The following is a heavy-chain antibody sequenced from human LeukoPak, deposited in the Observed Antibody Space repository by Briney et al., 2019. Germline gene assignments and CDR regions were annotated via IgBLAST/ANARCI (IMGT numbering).Heavy chain of an antibody. CDR1: GFTFSSYS. CDR3: ATDPSSDYYDSSGHFDY. V-gene: IGHV3-21*01. Sequence: GGSLRLSCAASGFTFSSYSMNWVRQAPGNGLEWVSSISSSSSYIYYADSVKGRFTISRDNAKNSLYLQMNSLRAEDTAVYYCATDPSSDYYDSSGHFDYWGQGTLVTVSS. CDR2: ISSSSSYI. D-gene: IGHD3-22*01. J-gene: IGHJ4*02.